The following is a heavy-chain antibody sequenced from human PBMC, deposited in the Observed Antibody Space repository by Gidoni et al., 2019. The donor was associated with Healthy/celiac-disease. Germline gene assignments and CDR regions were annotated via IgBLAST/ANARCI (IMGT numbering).Heavy chain of an antibody. CDR1: GFTVSSNY. CDR3: ARELRDTAMPYYYGMDV. V-gene: IGHV3-53*01. D-gene: IGHD5-18*01. CDR2: SYSGGST. Sequence: EVQLVESGGGLIQPGGSLRLSCAASGFTVSSNYMSWVRQAPGKGLEWVSVSYSGGSTYYADSVKGRFTISRDNSKNTLYLQMNSLRAEDTAVYYCARELRDTAMPYYYGMDVWGQGTTVTVSS. J-gene: IGHJ6*02.